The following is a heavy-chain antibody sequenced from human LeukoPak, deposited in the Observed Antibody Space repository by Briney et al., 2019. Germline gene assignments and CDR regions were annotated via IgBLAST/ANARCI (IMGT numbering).Heavy chain of an antibody. CDR2: IYYSGST. CDR3: AVSGAQAPVDY. D-gene: IGHD5/OR15-5a*01. V-gene: IGHV4-39*07. J-gene: IGHJ4*02. CDR1: GGSISSSSYY. Sequence: PSETLSLTCTVSGGSISSSSYYWGWIRQPPGKGLEGIGSIYYSGSTYYNPSLKSRVTISVDTSKNQFSLKLSSVTAADTAVYYCAVSGAQAPVDYWGQGTLVTVSS.